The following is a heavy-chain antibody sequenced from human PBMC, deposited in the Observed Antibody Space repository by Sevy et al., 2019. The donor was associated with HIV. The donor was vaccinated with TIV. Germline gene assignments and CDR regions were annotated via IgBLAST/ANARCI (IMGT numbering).Heavy chain of an antibody. Sequence: GGCLRLSCAASGFNIRTYWMLWVRQAPGKGLEWVANINEEGTTMFYLDSVKGRFTISRDNAENSVFLQMHSLRVEDTAVYYCVRALLKADSLWGQGTLVTVSS. CDR3: VRALLKADSL. CDR2: INEEGTTM. D-gene: IGHD1-26*01. V-gene: IGHV3-7*01. J-gene: IGHJ4*02. CDR1: GFNIRTYW.